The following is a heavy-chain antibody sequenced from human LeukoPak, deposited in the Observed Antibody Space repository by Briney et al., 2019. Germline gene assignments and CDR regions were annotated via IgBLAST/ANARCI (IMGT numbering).Heavy chain of an antibody. CDR3: AKGLLPTYYYYGMDV. CDR2: ISGSGGST. D-gene: IGHD2-15*01. J-gene: IGHJ6*02. V-gene: IGHV3-23*01. Sequence: GGSLRLSCAASGFTFSSYAMSCVRQAPGKGLGWVSAISGSGGSTYYAGSVKGRFTISRDNSKNTLYLQMNSLRAEDTAVYYCAKGLLPTYYYYGMDVWGQGTTVTVSS. CDR1: GFTFSSYA.